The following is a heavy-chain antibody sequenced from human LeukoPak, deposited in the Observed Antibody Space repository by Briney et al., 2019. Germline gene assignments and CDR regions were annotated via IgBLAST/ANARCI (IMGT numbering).Heavy chain of an antibody. CDR3: ARSQYYDFWSGYSLYYYYYYMDV. J-gene: IGHJ6*03. V-gene: IGHV1-69*05. CDR1: GVTFSSYA. D-gene: IGHD3-3*01. Sequence: GSSVKVSCKASGVTFSSYAISWVRQAPGQGLEWMGGIIPIFGTANYAQKFQGRVTITTDESTSTAYMELSSLRSEDTAVYYCARSQYYDFWSGYSLYYYYYYMDVWGKGTTVTVSS. CDR2: IIPIFGTA.